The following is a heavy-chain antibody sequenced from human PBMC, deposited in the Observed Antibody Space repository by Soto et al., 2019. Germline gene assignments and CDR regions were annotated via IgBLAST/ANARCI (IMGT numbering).Heavy chain of an antibody. J-gene: IGHJ4*02. CDR1: DFSLSTSEVG. D-gene: IGHD3-10*01. V-gene: IGHV2-5*02. Sequence: QITLKESGPTLVKPTQTLTLTCTFSDFSLSTSEVGVGWIRQPPGKALEWLTLIYWDGDKRYSPSLKTRLTITKDTSKNQVVLTMTNMDPVDTATYYCAHKTGSGYDYWGLGTLVTISS. CDR3: AHKTGSGYDY. CDR2: IYWDGDK.